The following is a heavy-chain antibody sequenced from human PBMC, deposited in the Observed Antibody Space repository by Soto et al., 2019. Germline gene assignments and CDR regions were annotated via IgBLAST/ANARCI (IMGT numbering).Heavy chain of an antibody. CDR1: GGSFSGYY. Sequence: SETLSLTCAVYGGSFSGYYWSWIRQPPGKGLEWIGEINHSGSTNYNPSLKSRVTISVDTSKNQFSLKLSSVTAADTAVYYCARGRQQWLLYFDYWGQGTLVTVSS. CDR3: ARGRQQWLLYFDY. D-gene: IGHD6-19*01. J-gene: IGHJ4*02. CDR2: INHSGST. V-gene: IGHV4-34*01.